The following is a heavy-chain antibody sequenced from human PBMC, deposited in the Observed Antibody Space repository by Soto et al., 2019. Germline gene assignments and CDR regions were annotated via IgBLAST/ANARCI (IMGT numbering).Heavy chain of an antibody. V-gene: IGHV4-34*01. CDR2: INHSGST. Sequence: SETLSLTCAVYGGSFSGYYWSWIRQPPGKGLEWIGEINHSGSTNYNPSLKSRGTISVDTSKNQFSLKLSSVTAADTAVYYCARAGRLLRWTEPRGLLYFDYWGQGTLVTVSS. J-gene: IGHJ4*02. CDR3: ARAGRLLRWTEPRGLLYFDY. D-gene: IGHD4-17*01. CDR1: GGSFSGYY.